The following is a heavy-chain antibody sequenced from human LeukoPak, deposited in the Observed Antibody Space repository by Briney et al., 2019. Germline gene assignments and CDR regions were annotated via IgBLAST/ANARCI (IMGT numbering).Heavy chain of an antibody. Sequence: ASVKVSCKASGYTFTSYGISWVRQAPGQGLEWMGWINPNSGDTNYAQKFQGRVTMTRDTSISTAYMELSRLRSDDTAVYYCAREGGFVLPESYYYYYYMDVWGKGTTVTVSS. CDR3: AREGGFVLPESYYYYYYMDV. CDR2: INPNSGDT. V-gene: IGHV1-2*02. J-gene: IGHJ6*03. D-gene: IGHD2-8*01. CDR1: GYTFTSYG.